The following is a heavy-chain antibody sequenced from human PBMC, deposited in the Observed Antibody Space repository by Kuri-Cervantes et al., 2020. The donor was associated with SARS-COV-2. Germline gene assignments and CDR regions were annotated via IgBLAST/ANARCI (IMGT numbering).Heavy chain of an antibody. CDR1: GGSISSSSYY. Sequence: SETLSLTCTASGGSISSSSYYWGWIRQPPGKGLEWIWSIYYSGSIYYKQSLKSRITISVDTSKNQFCLELSSVTAADTAVYYCARVGGVIAIPDYWGQGTLVTVSS. V-gene: IGHV4-39*07. D-gene: IGHD2-21*01. CDR3: ARVGGVIAIPDY. CDR2: IYYSGSI. J-gene: IGHJ4*02.